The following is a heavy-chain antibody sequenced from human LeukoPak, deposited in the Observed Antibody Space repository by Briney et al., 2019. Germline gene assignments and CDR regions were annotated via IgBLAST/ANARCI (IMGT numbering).Heavy chain of an antibody. Sequence: GGSLRLSCAASGFTFSSYSMNWVRQAPGKGLEWVSYISSSSSTIYYADSVKGRFTISRDNAKNSLYLQMNSLRAEDTAVYYCARAWAAAGPANNWFDPWGQGTLVTVSS. CDR3: ARAWAAAGPANNWFDP. J-gene: IGHJ5*02. CDR1: GFTFSSYS. CDR2: ISSSSSTI. D-gene: IGHD6-13*01. V-gene: IGHV3-48*01.